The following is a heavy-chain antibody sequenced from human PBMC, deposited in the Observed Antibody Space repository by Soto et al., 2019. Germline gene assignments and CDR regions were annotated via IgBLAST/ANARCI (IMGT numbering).Heavy chain of an antibody. CDR2: ISSSSSTI. J-gene: IGHJ5*02. Sequence: EVQLVESGGGLVQPGGCLRVSCAASGVTFSSYSMNWVRQAPGKGLEWVSYISSSSSTIYYADSVKGRFTISRDNAKNSLYLQMNSLRDEDTAVYYCARESRFLEWLSLNWFDPWGQATLVTVSS. D-gene: IGHD3-3*01. CDR1: GVTFSSYS. V-gene: IGHV3-48*02. CDR3: ARESRFLEWLSLNWFDP.